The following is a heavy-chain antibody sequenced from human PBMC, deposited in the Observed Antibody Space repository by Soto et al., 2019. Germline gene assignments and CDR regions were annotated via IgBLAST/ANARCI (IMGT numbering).Heavy chain of an antibody. CDR3: VIWEHDSSGYYLPLDAFDI. Sequence: QVQLQESGPGLVKPSQTLSLTCTVSGGSLSSGGFYWNWIRQHPGKGLEWIGYISDSGSTSYNPSLRSRISISVDTSKNQFSLKLSSVTAADTAVYYCVIWEHDSSGYYLPLDAFDIWGQGTMVTVSS. V-gene: IGHV4-31*03. J-gene: IGHJ3*02. D-gene: IGHD3-22*01. CDR2: ISDSGST. CDR1: GGSLSSGGFY.